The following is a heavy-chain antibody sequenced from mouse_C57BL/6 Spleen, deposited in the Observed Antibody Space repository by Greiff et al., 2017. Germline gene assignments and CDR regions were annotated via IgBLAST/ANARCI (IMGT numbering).Heavy chain of an antibody. D-gene: IGHD1-1*01. CDR1: GYTFTSYW. CDR2: IYPGSGST. Sequence: VQLQQPGAELVKPGASVKMSCKASGYTFTSYWITWVKQRPGQGLEWIGDIYPGSGSTNYNEKFKSKATLTVDTSSSTASMQLSSLTSEDSAVYYCALITTVVASSFDYWGQGTTLTVSS. J-gene: IGHJ2*01. V-gene: IGHV1-55*01. CDR3: ALITTVVASSFDY.